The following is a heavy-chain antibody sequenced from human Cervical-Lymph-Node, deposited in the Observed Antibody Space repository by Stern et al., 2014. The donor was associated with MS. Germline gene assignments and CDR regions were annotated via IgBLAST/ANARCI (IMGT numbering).Heavy chain of an antibody. CDR2: IDPGDSDT. J-gene: IGHJ6*02. V-gene: IGHV5-51*01. CDR1: GYSFTSYW. D-gene: IGHD1-26*01. Sequence: MQLVQSGAEVKKPGESLKISCKGSGYSFTSYWIGWVRQMPGKGLEWMGIIDPGDSDTRYSPSFQGQVTISADKSISTAYLQWSSLKASDTAMYYCARTGRGSYRDYYYYGMDVWGQGTTVTVSS. CDR3: ARTGRGSYRDYYYYGMDV.